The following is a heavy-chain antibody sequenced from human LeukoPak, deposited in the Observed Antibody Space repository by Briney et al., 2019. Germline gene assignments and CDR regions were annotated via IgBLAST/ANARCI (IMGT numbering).Heavy chain of an antibody. CDR2: ITATGDTA. V-gene: IGHV3-23*01. Sequence: GGFLRLSCVASGFTFTKCAMSWIRQAPGKGLEWVALITATGDTAYYADSVKGRFTISRDNSRNTVYMQMDSLRAEDAAIYYCAGDRNSDWYSPLDYWGQGSQVTVSP. CDR3: AGDRNSDWYSPLDY. D-gene: IGHD6-19*01. CDR1: GFTFTKCA. J-gene: IGHJ4*02.